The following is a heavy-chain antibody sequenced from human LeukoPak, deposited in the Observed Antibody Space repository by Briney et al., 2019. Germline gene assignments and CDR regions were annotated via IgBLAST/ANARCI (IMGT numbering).Heavy chain of an antibody. V-gene: IGHV3-23*01. CDR1: GFTFSSYA. CDR3: ARDEYYYDSARRAFDI. J-gene: IGHJ3*02. D-gene: IGHD3-22*01. CDR2: ISGSGGST. Sequence: PGGSLRLSCAASGFTFSSYAMSWVRQAPGKGLEWVSAISGSGGSTYYADSVKGRFTISRDNAKNSLYLQMNSLRAEDTAVYYCARDEYYYDSARRAFDIWGQGTMVTVSS.